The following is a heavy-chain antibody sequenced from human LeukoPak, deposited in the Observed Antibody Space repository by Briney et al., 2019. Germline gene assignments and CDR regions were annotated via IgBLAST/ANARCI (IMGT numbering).Heavy chain of an antibody. J-gene: IGHJ6*03. Sequence: GASVKVSCKASGYTFTGYYMHWVRQAPGQGLEWMGIINPSGGSTSYAQKFQGRVTMTRDMSTSTVYMELSSLRSEDTAVYYCASGSPTETGYYYYYYMDVWGKGTTVTVSS. V-gene: IGHV1-46*01. CDR1: GYTFTGYY. CDR2: INPSGGST. CDR3: ASGSPTETGYYYYYYMDV. D-gene: IGHD1-14*01.